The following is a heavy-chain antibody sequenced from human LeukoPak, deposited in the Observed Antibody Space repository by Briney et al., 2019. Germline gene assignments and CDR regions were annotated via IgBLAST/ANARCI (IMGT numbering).Heavy chain of an antibody. Sequence: GGSLRLSCAASGFTFTTYLMSWVRQAPGKGLEWVANIKQDGSEKYYVDSVKGRFTISRDNAKNSVSLQMNSLRAEDTAVYYCARAAGIAAAAYLFDYWGQGTLVTVSS. J-gene: IGHJ4*02. CDR2: IKQDGSEK. CDR3: ARAAGIAAAAYLFDY. V-gene: IGHV3-7*01. D-gene: IGHD6-13*01. CDR1: GFTFTTYL.